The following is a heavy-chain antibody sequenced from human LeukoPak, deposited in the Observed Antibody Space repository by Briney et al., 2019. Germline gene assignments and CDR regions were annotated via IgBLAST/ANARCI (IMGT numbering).Heavy chain of an antibody. V-gene: IGHV3-48*04. CDR3: ARKGILEWLLYGGFDY. D-gene: IGHD3-3*01. CDR1: GFPFSSYS. Sequence: PGGSLRLSCAASGFPFSSYSMNWVRQAPGKGLEWVSYISSSSSTIYYADSVKGRFTIPRDNAKNSLYLQMNSLRAEDTAVYYCARKGILEWLLYGGFDYWGQGTLVTVSS. J-gene: IGHJ4*02. CDR2: ISSSSSTI.